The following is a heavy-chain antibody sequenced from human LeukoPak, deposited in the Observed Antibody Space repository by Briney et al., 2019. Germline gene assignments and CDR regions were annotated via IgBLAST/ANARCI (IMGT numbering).Heavy chain of an antibody. CDR2: ISSSSSYI. J-gene: IGHJ4*02. CDR3: ARAGYSGSYPIRELPFDY. V-gene: IGHV3-21*01. Sequence: GGSLRLSCGASGFTFSSYSMNWVRQAPGKGLEWVSSISSSSSYIYYADSVKGRFTISRDNAKNSLYLQMNSLRAEDTAVYYCARAGYSGSYPIRELPFDYWGQGTLVTVSS. CDR1: GFTFSSYS. D-gene: IGHD1-26*01.